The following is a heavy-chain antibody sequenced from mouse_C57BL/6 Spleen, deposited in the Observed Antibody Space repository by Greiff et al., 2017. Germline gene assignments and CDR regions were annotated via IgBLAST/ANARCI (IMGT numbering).Heavy chain of an antibody. CDR1: GYTFTSYW. Sequence: QVQLQQPGAELVMPGASVKLSCKASGYTFTSYWMHWVKQRPGQGLEWIGEIDPSDSYTNYNQTFKGKSTLTVDKSSSTAYMQLSSLTSEDSAVYYCARSRGNGYYYAMDYWGQGTSVTVSS. V-gene: IGHV1-69*01. J-gene: IGHJ4*01. CDR2: IDPSDSYT. CDR3: ARSRGNGYYYAMDY. D-gene: IGHD2-1*01.